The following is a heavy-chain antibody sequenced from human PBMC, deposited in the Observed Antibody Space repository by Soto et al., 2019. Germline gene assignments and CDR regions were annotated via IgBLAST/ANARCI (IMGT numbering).Heavy chain of an antibody. Sequence: QITLQESGPALVRPTETLMLTCTYSGFSLTTSGVGVGWVRQPPGKALEWLAVIYWDDDKRYAPSLRGRLTITKDTSKNQVVLGMTHLLPMDTGTYYCARRLEQSGSSWDSGAFDIWGEGTVVAV. J-gene: IGHJ3*02. V-gene: IGHV2-5*05. CDR3: ARRLEQSGSSWDSGAFDI. CDR2: IYWDDDK. CDR1: GFSLTTSGVG. D-gene: IGHD6-6*01.